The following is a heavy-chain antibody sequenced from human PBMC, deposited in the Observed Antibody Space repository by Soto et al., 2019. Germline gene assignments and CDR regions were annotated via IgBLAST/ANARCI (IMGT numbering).Heavy chain of an antibody. J-gene: IGHJ4*02. CDR2: ISSSSSYI. D-gene: IGHD2-2*01. CDR1: GFTFSSYS. Sequence: GGSLRLSCAASGFTFSSYSMNRVRQAPGKGLEWVSSISSSSSYIYYADSVKGRFTISRDNAKNSLYLQMNSLRAEDTAVYYCARDGVVPALYDYWGQGTLVTISS. V-gene: IGHV3-21*01. CDR3: ARDGVVPALYDY.